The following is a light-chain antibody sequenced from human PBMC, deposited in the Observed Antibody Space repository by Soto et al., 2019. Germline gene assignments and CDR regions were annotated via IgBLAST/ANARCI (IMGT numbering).Light chain of an antibody. CDR3: HQRQSWPRT. CDR1: QYINTR. Sequence: EIVLTQSPATPSSFPGDRVTLSCRASQYINTRLAWYQHRPGQAPRLLIYQTSIRAAGIPARFSASGTGTDFTLTISDVQPEDFAVYYCHQRQSWPRTFGQGTKVDNK. CDR2: QTS. J-gene: IGKJ1*01. V-gene: IGKV3-11*01.